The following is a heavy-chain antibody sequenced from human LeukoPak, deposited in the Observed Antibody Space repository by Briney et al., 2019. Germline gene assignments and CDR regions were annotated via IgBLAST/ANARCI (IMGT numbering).Heavy chain of an antibody. CDR2: ISYDGSNK. Sequence: GGSLRLSCAASGFTFRSYTMNWVRQAPGKGLEWVAVISYDGSNKYYADSVKGRFTISRDNSKNTLYLQMNSLRAEDTAVYYCAKIFSSPVLANDYWGQGTLVTVSS. D-gene: IGHD2-2*01. V-gene: IGHV3-30*18. CDR1: GFTFRSYT. J-gene: IGHJ4*02. CDR3: AKIFSSPVLANDY.